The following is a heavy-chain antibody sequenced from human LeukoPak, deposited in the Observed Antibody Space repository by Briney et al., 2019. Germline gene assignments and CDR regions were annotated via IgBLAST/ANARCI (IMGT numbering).Heavy chain of an antibody. CDR2: IYYSEST. CDR3: ARRSNNAFDI. Sequence: SQTLSLTCTVSGASISSGDYYWSWIRQPPGKGLEWIGYIYYSESTYYNPSLNSRVAISVDTSKNQFSLKLSSVTAADTAVYYCARRSNNAFDIWGQGTMVTVSS. CDR1: GASISSGDYY. V-gene: IGHV4-30-4*01. J-gene: IGHJ3*02.